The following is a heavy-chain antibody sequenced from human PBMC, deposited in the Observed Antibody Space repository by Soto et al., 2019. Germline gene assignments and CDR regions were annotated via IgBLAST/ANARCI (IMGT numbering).Heavy chain of an antibody. CDR3: ARGGVGWGSYYLYYYSGMDV. CDR1: GGSISSYY. D-gene: IGHD3-10*01. J-gene: IGHJ6*04. CDR2: IYYSGST. Sequence: PSETLSLTCTVSGGSISSYYWSWIRQPPGKGLEWIGYIYYSGSTNYNPSLKSRVTISVDTSKNQFSLKLSSVTAADTAVYYCARGGVGWGSYYLYYYSGMDVGGKGTRVTFP. V-gene: IGHV4-59*01.